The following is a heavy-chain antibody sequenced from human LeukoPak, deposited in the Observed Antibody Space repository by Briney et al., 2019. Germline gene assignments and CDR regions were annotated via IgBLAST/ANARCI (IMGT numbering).Heavy chain of an antibody. CDR2: INPNSGGT. D-gene: IGHD2-2*01. V-gene: IGHV1-2*02. CDR1: GYTFTCYY. Sequence: GAPVTVSCKASGYTFTCYYMHWVRQAPGQGLEWMGWINPNSGGTNYAQKFQGRVTMTRDTSISTAYMELSSLRSDDTVLYYCARDSCSSTSCYSRPDYYYYYYMDVWGKGTTVTVSS. CDR3: ARDSCSSTSCYSRPDYYYYYYMDV. J-gene: IGHJ6*03.